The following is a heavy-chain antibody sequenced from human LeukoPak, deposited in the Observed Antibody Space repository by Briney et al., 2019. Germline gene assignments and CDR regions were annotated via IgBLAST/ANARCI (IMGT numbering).Heavy chain of an antibody. CDR1: GFTFVKYW. CDR3: AKDFRIGYSAHFDY. V-gene: IGHV3-23*01. CDR2: IYENGGTT. D-gene: IGHD2-21*01. J-gene: IGHJ4*02. Sequence: GSLRLSCVASGFTFVKYWMSWVRQAPEKGLEFVSGIYENGGTTYYADSVKGRFSISRDNSKNTLYLQMDSLRGEDTAVYYCAKDFRIGYSAHFDYWGQGALVTVSS.